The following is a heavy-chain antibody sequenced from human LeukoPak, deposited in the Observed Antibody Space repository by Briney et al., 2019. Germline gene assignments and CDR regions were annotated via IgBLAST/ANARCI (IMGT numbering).Heavy chain of an antibody. CDR3: TRRGGSSSSDWFDP. Sequence: SETLSLTCAVYGGSFSGYYWSWIRQPPGKGLEWIGYVYYTGSTSYNPSLRSRVTISGDTSKNQFSLKLSSVTAADTAVYYCTRRGGSSSSDWFDPWGQGTLVIVSS. J-gene: IGHJ5*02. D-gene: IGHD6-6*01. CDR2: VYYTGST. V-gene: IGHV4-59*08. CDR1: GGSFSGYY.